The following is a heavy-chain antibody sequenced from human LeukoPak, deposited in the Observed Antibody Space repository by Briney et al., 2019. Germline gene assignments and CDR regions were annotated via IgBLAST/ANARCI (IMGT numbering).Heavy chain of an antibody. D-gene: IGHD6-19*01. CDR1: GFIFSSYA. J-gene: IGHJ4*02. V-gene: IGHV3-23*01. CDR2: ISHIGGNT. Sequence: GVSLRLSCAAAGFIFSSYAMSWVRHAAGEGLELLSAISHIGGNTYYADSVKGRFTTSKDNSKNTLYLQMNSMRAEDTAVYYCAKEGSSAWYGDPLDYWGQGTLVTVSS. CDR3: AKEGSSAWYGDPLDY.